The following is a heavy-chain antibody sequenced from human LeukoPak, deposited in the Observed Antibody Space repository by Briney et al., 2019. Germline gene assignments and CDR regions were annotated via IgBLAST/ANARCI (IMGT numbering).Heavy chain of an antibody. D-gene: IGHD5-24*01. V-gene: IGHV3-7*01. CDR3: ATNGGWQQFDC. CDR2: IKKDGRDK. CDR1: GFTFSDYW. Sequence: PGGSLRLFCAASGFTFSDYWLDWVRQAPGKGLEWVANIKKDGRDKYFLEAVKGRFNISRGNAKESLYPQMNNLSGEDTAVYYCATNGGWQQFDCWGQGTLVTVSS. J-gene: IGHJ4*02.